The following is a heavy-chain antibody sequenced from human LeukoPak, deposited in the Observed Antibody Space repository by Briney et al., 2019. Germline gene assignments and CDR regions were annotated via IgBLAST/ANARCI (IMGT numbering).Heavy chain of an antibody. Sequence: ASVKVSCKASGYTFTSYGISWVRQAPGQGLEWMGWISAYSGNTNYAQKLQGRVTMTTDTSTSTAYMELRSLRSDDTAVYYCAREAAAMYHPWPSPTDYWGQGTLVTVSS. J-gene: IGHJ4*02. V-gene: IGHV1-18*01. D-gene: IGHD2-2*01. CDR3: AREAAAMYHPWPSPTDY. CDR1: GYTFTSYG. CDR2: ISAYSGNT.